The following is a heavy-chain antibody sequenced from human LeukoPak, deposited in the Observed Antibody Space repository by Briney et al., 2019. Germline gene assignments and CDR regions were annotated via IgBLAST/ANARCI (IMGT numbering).Heavy chain of an antibody. CDR2: ISGSGGST. V-gene: IGHV3-23*01. CDR1: GFTFSSYA. Sequence: GGSLRLSCAASGFTFSSYAMSWVRQAPGKGLEWVSAISGSGGSTYYADPVKGRFTISRDNSKNTLYLQMNSLRAEDTAVYYCAKDDVAWFGELDHFDYWGQGTLVTVSS. D-gene: IGHD3-10*01. CDR3: AKDDVAWFGELDHFDY. J-gene: IGHJ4*02.